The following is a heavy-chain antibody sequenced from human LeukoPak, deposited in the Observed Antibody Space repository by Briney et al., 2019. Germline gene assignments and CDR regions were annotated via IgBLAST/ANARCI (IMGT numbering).Heavy chain of an antibody. Sequence: PSETLSLTCTVSVGSISSDSYYWSWIRQPAGKGLEWIGRIYTSGSTNYNPSLKSRVTISVDTSKNQFSLTLSSVPAADTAVYYCARTITVAGKYYFDYWGQGTLVTVSS. D-gene: IGHD6-19*01. J-gene: IGHJ4*02. CDR3: ARTITVAGKYYFDY. CDR1: VGSISSDSYY. CDR2: IYTSGST. V-gene: IGHV4-61*02.